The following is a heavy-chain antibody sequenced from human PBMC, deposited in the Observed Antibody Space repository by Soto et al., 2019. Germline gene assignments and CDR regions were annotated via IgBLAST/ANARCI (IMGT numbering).Heavy chain of an antibody. CDR3: ARGKRDFWSGNYGMDV. V-gene: IGHV4-61*08. CDR1: GGSVSSGDYY. CDR2: IYYSGST. J-gene: IGHJ6*02. Sequence: SETLSLTCTVSGGSVSSGDYYWSWIRQPPGKGLEWIGYIYYSGSTNYNPSLKSRVSISLDTSKNQFSLRLTSVTAADTAVYYCARGKRDFWSGNYGMDVWGQGTTVTVSS. D-gene: IGHD3-3*01.